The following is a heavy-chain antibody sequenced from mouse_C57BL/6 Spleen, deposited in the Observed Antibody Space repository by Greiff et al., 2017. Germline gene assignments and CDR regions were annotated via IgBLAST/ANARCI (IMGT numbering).Heavy chain of an antibody. D-gene: IGHD4-1*01. V-gene: IGHV1-64*01. J-gene: IGHJ1*03. CDR1: GYTFTSYW. CDR2: IHPTSGST. Sequence: QVQLQQPGAELVKPGASVKLSCKASGYTFTSYWMHWVKQRPGQGLEWIGMIHPTSGSTNYNEKFKGKATLTVDNSSSTAYMQLSSLTSELSAVYYCATGTYFDVWGTGTTVTVSS. CDR3: ATGTYFDV.